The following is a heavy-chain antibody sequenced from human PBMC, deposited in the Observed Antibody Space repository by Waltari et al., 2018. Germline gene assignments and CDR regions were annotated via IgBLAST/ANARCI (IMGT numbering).Heavy chain of an antibody. Sequence: QVQLVQSGAEVKKPGSSVKVSCKASGGTFSSYAISWVRQAPGRGLEWRGRIIPILGIANYAQKCQGRVTITADKSTRTAYMELSSLRSEDTAVYYWALYSGYDEAYYYYGMDVWGQGTTVTVSS. CDR2: IIPILGIA. V-gene: IGHV1-69*10. D-gene: IGHD5-12*01. CDR1: GGTFSSYA. CDR3: ALYSGYDEAYYYYGMDV. J-gene: IGHJ6*02.